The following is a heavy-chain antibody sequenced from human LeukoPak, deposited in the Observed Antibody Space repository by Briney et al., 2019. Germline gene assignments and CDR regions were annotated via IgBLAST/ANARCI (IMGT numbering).Heavy chain of an antibody. V-gene: IGHV3-74*01. CDR2: IKSDGSNT. Sequence: GGSLRLSCAASGFTFSNYWMHWVRQAPGKGLGWVSRIKSDGSNTSYADAVKGRFTISRDNAKNTRYLQMSSLRAEDTAVYYCAPSRFYYDVRGYYLDLGLDYCGQGTLVTVSS. D-gene: IGHD3-22*01. J-gene: IGHJ4*02. CDR1: GFTFSNYW. CDR3: APSRFYYDVRGYYLDLGLDY.